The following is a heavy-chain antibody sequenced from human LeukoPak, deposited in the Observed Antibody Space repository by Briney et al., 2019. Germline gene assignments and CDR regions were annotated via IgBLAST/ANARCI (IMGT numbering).Heavy chain of an antibody. J-gene: IGHJ4*02. Sequence: PSETLSLTCTVSGGSISTSSYYWSWIRQPPGKGLEWIGYIYYSGSTNYNPSLKSRVTISVDTSKNQFSLKLSSVTAADTAVYYCARHPRTGRSSWYSLGYYFDYWGQGTLVTVSS. V-gene: IGHV4-61*05. D-gene: IGHD6-13*01. CDR1: GGSISTSSYY. CDR3: ARHPRTGRSSWYSLGYYFDY. CDR2: IYYSGST.